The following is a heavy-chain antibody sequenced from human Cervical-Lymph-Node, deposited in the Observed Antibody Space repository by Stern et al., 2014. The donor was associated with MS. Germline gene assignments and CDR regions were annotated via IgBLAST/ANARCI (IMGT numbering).Heavy chain of an antibody. CDR3: ALSSETSDRWYSLGYDL. Sequence: QVQLVESGAEVTKPGSSVKVSFKASGGTFSKFPSSCGRQAPGQGLEWLGGIFPGFGTPTYAQEFRGRVTITAVVSTSTVYMELSSLRSDDTAVYYCALSSETSDRWYSLGYDLWGQGTLVTVSS. CDR1: GGTFSKFP. V-gene: IGHV1-69*01. J-gene: IGHJ5*02. D-gene: IGHD6-13*01. CDR2: IFPGFGTP.